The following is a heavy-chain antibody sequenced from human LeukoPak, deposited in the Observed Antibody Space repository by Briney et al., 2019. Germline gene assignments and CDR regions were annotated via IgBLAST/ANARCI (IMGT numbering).Heavy chain of an antibody. CDR3: AKVASSPSSSGGYGGWFGP. Sequence: GGSLRLACAASGITVSNIYVAWVRQAPGKGLEWVSVIHRGDTTYYADSVKGRFTISRDTSKNSVYLQMHSLSAEDSAIYFCAKVASSPSSSGGYGGWFGPWGQGSLVTVSS. D-gene: IGHD4/OR15-4a*01. CDR2: IHRGDTT. J-gene: IGHJ5*02. V-gene: IGHV3-66*02. CDR1: GITVSNIY.